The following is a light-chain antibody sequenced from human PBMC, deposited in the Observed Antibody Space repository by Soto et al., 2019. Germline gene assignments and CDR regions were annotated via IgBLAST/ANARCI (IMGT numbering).Light chain of an antibody. V-gene: IGLV4-69*01. J-gene: IGLJ2*01. CDR1: SGHSSYA. Sequence: QSVLTQSPSASASLGASVKLTCTLSSGHSSYAIAWHQQQPETGPRYLMKLNRDGSHSKGDGIPDRFSGSSSGAERYLTISSLQSEDEADYYCQTWGTGHVVFGGGTQLTVL. CDR3: QTWGTGHVV. CDR2: LNRDGSH.